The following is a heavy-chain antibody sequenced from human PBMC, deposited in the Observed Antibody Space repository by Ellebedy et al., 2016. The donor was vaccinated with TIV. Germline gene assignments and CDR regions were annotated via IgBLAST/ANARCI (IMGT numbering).Heavy chain of an antibody. V-gene: IGHV5-51*01. CDR2: IYPGDSDT. CDR3: ARRAGRGSGNYYRIDY. J-gene: IGHJ4*02. CDR1: GYAFDTYW. Sequence: GESLKISCKGSGYAFDTYWIAWVRQMPGKGLERMGFIYPGDSDTRYNQSFQAQVTISANKSINTPFLEWSSLRALDTGMYYCARRAGRGSGNYYRIDYWGQGTLVTVSS. D-gene: IGHD3-10*01.